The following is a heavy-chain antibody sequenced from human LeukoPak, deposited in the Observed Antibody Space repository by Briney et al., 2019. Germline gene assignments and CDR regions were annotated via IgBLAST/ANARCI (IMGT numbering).Heavy chain of an antibody. CDR2: IYPGDSDT. CDR3: ARLAGIIWFGEPYYFDY. CDR1: GYSFTSYW. Sequence: GESLKISCKGSGYSFTSYWIGWVRQMPGKGLEWMGIIYPGDSDTRYSPSFQGQVTISADKSISTAYLQWSSLKASDTAMYYCARLAGIIWFGEPYYFDYWGQGTLVTVSS. V-gene: IGHV5-51*01. J-gene: IGHJ4*02. D-gene: IGHD3-10*01.